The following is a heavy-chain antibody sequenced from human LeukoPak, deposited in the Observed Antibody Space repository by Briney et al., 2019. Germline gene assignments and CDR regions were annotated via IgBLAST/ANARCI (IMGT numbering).Heavy chain of an antibody. CDR2: INHSGST. CDR3: AGYYDSSGYLDFDY. J-gene: IGHJ4*02. Sequence: ASETLSLTCAVYGGSFSGYYWSWIRQPPGKGLEWIGEINHSGSTNYNPSLKSRVTISVDASKNQFSLKLSSVTAADTAVYYCAGYYDSSGYLDFDYWGQGTLVTVSS. CDR1: GGSFSGYY. D-gene: IGHD3-22*01. V-gene: IGHV4-34*01.